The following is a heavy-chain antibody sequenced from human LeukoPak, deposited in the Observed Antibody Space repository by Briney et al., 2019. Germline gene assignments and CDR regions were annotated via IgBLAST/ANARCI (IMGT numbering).Heavy chain of an antibody. Sequence: PGGSLRLSCAASGFTFSSYGMHWARQAPGKGLEWVAVIWYDGSNKYYADSVKGRFTISRDNSKNTLYLQMNSLRAEDTAVYYCAKDRGESSGHRDAFDIWGQGTMVTVSS. D-gene: IGHD6-19*01. J-gene: IGHJ3*02. CDR3: AKDRGESSGHRDAFDI. CDR1: GFTFSSYG. V-gene: IGHV3-33*06. CDR2: IWYDGSNK.